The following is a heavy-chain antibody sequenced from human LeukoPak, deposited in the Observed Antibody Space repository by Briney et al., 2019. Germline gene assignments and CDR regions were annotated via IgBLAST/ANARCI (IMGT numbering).Heavy chain of an antibody. V-gene: IGHV4-34*01. CDR2: INHSGST. Sequence: PSETLSLTCAVYGEPFNGYYWNWIRQSPGKGLEWIGEINHSGSTNYSPSLKSRVTISVDTSKNQFSLKLNSVTAADTAVYYCASRYFCSSTSCYTFDYWGQGTLVTVSS. D-gene: IGHD2-2*02. CDR1: GEPFNGYY. CDR3: ASRYFCSSTSCYTFDY. J-gene: IGHJ4*02.